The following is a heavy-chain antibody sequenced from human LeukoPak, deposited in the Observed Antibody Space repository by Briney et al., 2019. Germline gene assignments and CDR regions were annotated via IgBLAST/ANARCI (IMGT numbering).Heavy chain of an antibody. V-gene: IGHV4-39*01. CDR3: ARRRVVVGATILDY. CDR1: GGSISSSGYY. D-gene: IGHD1-26*01. CDR2: IYYSGST. Sequence: SETLSLTCTVSGGSISSSGYYWGWIRQPPGKGLEWIGSIYYSGSTYYNPSLKSRVTISVDTSKNQFSLKLSSVTAADTAVYYCARRRVVVGATILDYWGQGTLVTVSS. J-gene: IGHJ4*02.